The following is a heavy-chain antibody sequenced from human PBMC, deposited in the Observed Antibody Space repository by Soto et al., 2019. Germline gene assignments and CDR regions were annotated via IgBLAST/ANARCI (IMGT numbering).Heavy chain of an antibody. D-gene: IGHD2-15*01. J-gene: IGHJ6*02. CDR1: GYTFTSLS. CDR2: INPSGGST. V-gene: IGHV1-46*01. CDR3: ARDGLDCSGGRSYSYYYGYIIDD. Sequence: ASMQAYCTASGYTFTSLSMQRVRPAPGQGLEWMGIINPSGGSTSYAQMIKGRVTMTRDTSTSTVHMELSSLSSAVTAVYNCARDGLDCSGGRSYSYYYGYIIDDWGQGTTVTVSS.